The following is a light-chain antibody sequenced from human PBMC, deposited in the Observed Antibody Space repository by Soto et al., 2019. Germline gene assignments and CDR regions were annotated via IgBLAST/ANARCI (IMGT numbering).Light chain of an antibody. CDR2: DAS. CDR3: QQRSNWPPIT. J-gene: IGKJ5*01. Sequence: EIVLTQSPATLSLSPGERATLSCRASQSVSSYLAWYQQKPVQAPRLLIYDASNRATGIPARFSGSVSGTDFTLTISSLEPEDFAVYYCQQRSNWPPITFGQGTRLEIK. V-gene: IGKV3-11*01. CDR1: QSVSSY.